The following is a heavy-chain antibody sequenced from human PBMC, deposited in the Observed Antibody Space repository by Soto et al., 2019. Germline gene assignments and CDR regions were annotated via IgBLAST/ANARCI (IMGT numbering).Heavy chain of an antibody. D-gene: IGHD2-2*01. CDR1: GGSINRGVAGSY. CDR2: VYYTGPT. V-gene: IGHV4-31*03. J-gene: IGHJ4*02. Sequence: QVQLQESGPGLVKPSQTLSLICIVYGGSINRGVAGSYWTWIRQHPGKGLECIVYVYYTGPTYYNRSLTSRQTTSMAASENHFSLGLTAATAADSAIEFCAGELDADKVRYWGEGTLVTVSS. CDR3: AGELDADKVRY.